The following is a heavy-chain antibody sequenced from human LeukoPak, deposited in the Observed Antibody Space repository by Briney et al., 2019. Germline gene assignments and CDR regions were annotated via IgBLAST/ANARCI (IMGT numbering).Heavy chain of an antibody. J-gene: IGHJ6*02. D-gene: IGHD3-3*01. CDR1: GGSDSSGAYS. CDR2: INHSGST. V-gene: IGHV4-34*01. Sequence: PSETLSLTCAVSGGSDSSGAYSWSWIRQPPGTGLEWIGEINHSGSTNYNPSLKSRVTISVDTSKNQFSLKLSSVTAADTAVYYCARGRYDFWSGYFYYYYYGMDVWGQGTTVTVSS. CDR3: ARGRYDFWSGYFYYYYYGMDV.